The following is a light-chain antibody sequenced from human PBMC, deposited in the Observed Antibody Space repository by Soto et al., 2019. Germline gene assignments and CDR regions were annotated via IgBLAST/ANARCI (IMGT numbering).Light chain of an antibody. CDR3: QHYGSSLT. J-gene: IGKJ4*01. Sequence: TLSCRDSQSVSSDSLTWYQQKLGQPPRLLIYGTSTRATGIPDRFSGSGSGTDFTLTISRLQPEDFAVYYCQHYGSSLTFGGWPKEDIK. CDR2: GTS. CDR1: QSVSSDS. V-gene: IGKV3-20*01.